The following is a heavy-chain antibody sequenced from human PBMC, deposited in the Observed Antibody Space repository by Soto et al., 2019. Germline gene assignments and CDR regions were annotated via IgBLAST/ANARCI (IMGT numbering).Heavy chain of an antibody. Sequence: SETLSLTCTVSGYSIRNGYYWGWIRQPPGKGLEWIGTIYHSGSTYYNPSLKSRVTISVDASENHFSLKLSSVTAADTAVYYCARGLAPKFDFWSGYYNWFDPWGQGTLVTVSS. J-gene: IGHJ5*02. CDR2: IYHSGST. V-gene: IGHV4-38-2*02. D-gene: IGHD3-3*01. CDR3: ARGLAPKFDFWSGYYNWFDP. CDR1: GYSIRNGYY.